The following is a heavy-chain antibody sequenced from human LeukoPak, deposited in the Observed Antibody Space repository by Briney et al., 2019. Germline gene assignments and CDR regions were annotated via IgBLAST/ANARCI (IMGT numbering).Heavy chain of an antibody. V-gene: IGHV3-7*03. D-gene: IGHD6-13*01. CDR2: IKTDGSEK. CDR3: ARGGYSSSWYHFDY. Sequence: GGSLRLSCEASGFTFSSYWMSWVRQAPGKGLEWVANIKTDGSEKYYVDSVKGRFTISRDNSKNTLFLQMNSLRAEDTAVYYCARGGYSSSWYHFDYWGQGTLVTVSS. J-gene: IGHJ4*02. CDR1: GFTFSSYW.